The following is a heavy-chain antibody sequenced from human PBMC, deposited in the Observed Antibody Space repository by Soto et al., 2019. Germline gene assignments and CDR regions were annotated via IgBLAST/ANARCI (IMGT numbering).Heavy chain of an antibody. D-gene: IGHD2-2*02. J-gene: IGHJ6*02. CDR2: IRSKAYGGTT. CDR3: TRSIVVVPAAIPIHYYYGMDV. Sequence: GWSLRLSCTSSVFTFVDYAMSWVRQAPGKGLEWVGFIRSKAYGGTTEYAASVKGRFTISRDDSKSIAYLQMNSLKTEDTAVYYCTRSIVVVPAAIPIHYYYGMDVWGQGTTVTVSS. CDR1: VFTFVDYA. V-gene: IGHV3-49*04.